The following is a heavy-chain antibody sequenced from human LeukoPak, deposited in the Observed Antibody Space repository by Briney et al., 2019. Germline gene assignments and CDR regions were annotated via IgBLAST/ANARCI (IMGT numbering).Heavy chain of an antibody. V-gene: IGHV3-21*01. CDR2: ISSYNDYI. CDR3: ARDGGYCTKGVCYLDY. CDR1: GFTFRGYS. D-gene: IGHD2-8*01. Sequence: PGGSLRLSCAASGFTFRGYSMNWVRRAPGKGLEWVSSISSYNDYIYYADSVKGRFTISRDNAKNSLYLEMNSLRAEDTAVYYCARDGGYCTKGVCYLDYWGQGTLVTVSS. J-gene: IGHJ4*02.